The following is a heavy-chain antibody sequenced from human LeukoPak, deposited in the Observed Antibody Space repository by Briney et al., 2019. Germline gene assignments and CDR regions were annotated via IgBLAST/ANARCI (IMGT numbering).Heavy chain of an antibody. Sequence: PGGSLRLSCAASGFTFSDYYMSWIRQAPGKGLEWVSYISSSGSTIYYADSVKGRFTISRDNAKNSLYLQMNSLRAEDTAVYYCARDLPVGYYYDSSGYYGIDYWGQGTLVTVSS. CDR2: ISSSGSTI. V-gene: IGHV3-11*04. CDR1: GFTFSDYY. D-gene: IGHD3-22*01. CDR3: ARDLPVGYYYDSSGYYGIDY. J-gene: IGHJ4*02.